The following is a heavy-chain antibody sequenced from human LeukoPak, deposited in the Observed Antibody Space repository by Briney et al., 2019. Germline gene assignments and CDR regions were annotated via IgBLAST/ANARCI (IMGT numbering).Heavy chain of an antibody. J-gene: IGHJ4*02. CDR2: ISGSAHKI. Sequence: GGSLRLSCVASGFTFSIYTMSWVRQAPGKGLDWVSVISGSAHKIRYADSVKGRFTISRDNSENIVYLQMNNLRVEDTAVYYCAGRPTGYSSGYIHWGQGTLVTVSS. CDR3: AGRPTGYSSGYIH. D-gene: IGHD5-18*01. CDR1: GFTFSIYT. V-gene: IGHV3-23*01.